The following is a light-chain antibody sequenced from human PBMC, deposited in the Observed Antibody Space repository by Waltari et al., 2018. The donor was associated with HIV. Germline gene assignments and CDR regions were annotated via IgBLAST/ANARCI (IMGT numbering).Light chain of an antibody. V-gene: IGLV1-47*01. J-gene: IGLJ1*01. Sequence: QSVLTQPPSASGTPGQRVTISCSGSSSTIGSNYVYWYQQPPGTAPKLLIYRNNQRPSGVPDRFSGSKSGTSASLAISGLRSEDEADYYCAAWDDSLVFGTGTKVTVL. CDR1: SSTIGSNY. CDR3: AAWDDSLV. CDR2: RNN.